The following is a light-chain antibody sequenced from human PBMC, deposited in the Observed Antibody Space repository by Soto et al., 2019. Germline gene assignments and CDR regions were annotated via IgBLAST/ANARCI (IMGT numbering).Light chain of an antibody. CDR2: KAS. V-gene: IGKV1-5*03. J-gene: IGKJ1*01. Sequence: DIQMTQSPSTLSASVGDRVTITCRASQSVSSWVAWYQQKPGKAPNLLIYKASSLQSGVPSRFSGVESGTEFTLTISSLQPDDFATYYCQEYHSSSGTFGQGTKVEIK. CDR3: QEYHSSSGT. CDR1: QSVSSW.